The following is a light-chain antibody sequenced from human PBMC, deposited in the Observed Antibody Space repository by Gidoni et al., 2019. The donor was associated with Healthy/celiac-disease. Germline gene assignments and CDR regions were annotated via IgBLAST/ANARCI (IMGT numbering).Light chain of an antibody. CDR1: QRVSSN. V-gene: IGKV3-15*01. CDR3: QQYNNWLLT. CDR2: GAS. J-gene: IGKJ4*01. Sequence: EIVMTQSPATLSVSPGERATLSCRARQRVSSNLAWYQQKHGQAPRLLIYGASTRATGIPARFRGIGSVTAFTLTLSSLQSEGFAVYYCQQYNNWLLTFXGXTKVEIK.